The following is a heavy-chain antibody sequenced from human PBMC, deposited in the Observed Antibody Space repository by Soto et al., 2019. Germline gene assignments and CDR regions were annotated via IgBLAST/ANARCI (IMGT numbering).Heavy chain of an antibody. V-gene: IGHV5-51*01. CDR3: ARHSGAGYDFWSAPAPH. D-gene: IGHD3-3*01. CDR1: GSSLTSYW. J-gene: IGHJ4*02. CDR2: IYPGDSDT. Sequence: GESQKISCKGSGSSLTSYWIGSVRQMPGKGLEWMGIIYPGDSDTRYSPSFQGQVTISADKSISTAYLQWSSLKASDTDMYYCARHSGAGYDFWSAPAPHWGQGTLVTVSS.